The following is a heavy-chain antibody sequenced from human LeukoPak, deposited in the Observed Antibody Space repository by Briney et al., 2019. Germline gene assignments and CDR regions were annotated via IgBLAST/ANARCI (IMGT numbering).Heavy chain of an antibody. D-gene: IGHD1-26*01. CDR3: ARDYQVVATYSGNFAC. CDR1: DGSISNSAYY. CDR2: GSYGGST. Sequence: SETLSLTCTVSDGSISNSAYYWAWIRQPPGKGLEWIGSGSYGGSTHYNPSLESRLTISVDTSKNQFSLRLSSVTAADTAVYYCARDYQVVATYSGNFACWGQGTLVTVSS. J-gene: IGHJ4*02. V-gene: IGHV4-39*01.